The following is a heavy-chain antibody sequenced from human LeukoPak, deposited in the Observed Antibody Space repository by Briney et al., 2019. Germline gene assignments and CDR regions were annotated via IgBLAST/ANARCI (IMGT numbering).Heavy chain of an antibody. Sequence: VASVKVSCKASGGTFSSYAISWVRQAPGQGLEWMGGIIPIDGIANYAQKFQGRVTITADKSTSTTYMELSNLRSGDTAVYYCARVRYCSSTSCYLESAFDIWGQGTMVTVSS. CDR1: GGTFSSYA. CDR3: ARVRYCSSTSCYLESAFDI. V-gene: IGHV1-69*10. CDR2: IIPIDGIA. D-gene: IGHD2-2*01. J-gene: IGHJ3*02.